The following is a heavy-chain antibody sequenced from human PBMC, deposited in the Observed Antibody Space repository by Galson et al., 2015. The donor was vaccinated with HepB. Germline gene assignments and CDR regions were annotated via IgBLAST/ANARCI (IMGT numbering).Heavy chain of an antibody. J-gene: IGHJ4*02. D-gene: IGHD7-27*01. CDR2: TYYRSQWSN. CDR3: AKSIHLGRGFDS. V-gene: IGHV6-1*01. CDR1: GDSVSSNSVG. Sequence: CAISGDSVSSNSVGWNWIRQSPSGGLEWLGRTYYRSQWSNDYAVSVKSRITIYADTSKNQVSLQLKSVTPEDTAVYYCAKSIHLGRGFDSWGQGTLVTVSS.